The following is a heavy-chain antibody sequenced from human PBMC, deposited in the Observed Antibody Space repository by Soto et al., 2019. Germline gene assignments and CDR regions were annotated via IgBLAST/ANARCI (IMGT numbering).Heavy chain of an antibody. J-gene: IGHJ6*01. D-gene: IGHD2-2*01. CDR1: GDSIGSGAYY. CDR3: ARVRRDCSSARFSYYYYGMEV. CDR2: IYYSGST. V-gene: IGHV4-31*03. Sequence: SETLSLTCTVSGDSIGSGAYYWSWIRQHPGKGLEWIGYIYYSGSTYYNPSLKSRVTISVDTSKTQFSLKLSSVTAADTAVYYCARVRRDCSSARFSYYYYGMEVWGQGTMVTVSS.